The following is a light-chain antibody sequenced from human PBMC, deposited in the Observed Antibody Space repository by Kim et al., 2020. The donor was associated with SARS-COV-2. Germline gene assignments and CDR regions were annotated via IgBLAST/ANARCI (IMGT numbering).Light chain of an antibody. Sequence: EIVMTQSPATLSVSPGERVTLSCRASQSISNKLAWYKQKPGQAPRLLIYGASTRATGTPPRFSGSGSGTEFTLDISSLQSEDFALYYCQQYYNWPPVTLGGGTKVDIK. CDR2: GAS. CDR3: QQYYNWPPVT. CDR1: QSISNK. J-gene: IGKJ4*01. V-gene: IGKV3-15*01.